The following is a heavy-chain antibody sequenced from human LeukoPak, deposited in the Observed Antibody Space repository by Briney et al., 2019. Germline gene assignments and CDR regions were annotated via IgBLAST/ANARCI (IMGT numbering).Heavy chain of an antibody. J-gene: IGHJ4*02. D-gene: IGHD3-9*01. CDR3: ARGPDYDILADYFDY. V-gene: IGHV3-30*04. CDR2: ISYDGSNK. CDR1: GFTFSNYA. Sequence: TGGSLRLSCAASGFTFSNYALHWVCQAPGKGLEWVAVISYDGSNKFYADSVRGRFTISRDNSKNTLFLQMNSLRPEDTAVYYCARGPDYDILADYFDYWGQGTLVTVSS.